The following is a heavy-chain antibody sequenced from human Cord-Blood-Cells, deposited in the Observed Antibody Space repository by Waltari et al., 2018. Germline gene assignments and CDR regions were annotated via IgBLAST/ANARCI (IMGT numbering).Heavy chain of an antibody. CDR2: ISYDGSNK. J-gene: IGHJ3*02. Sequence: QVQLVESGGGVVQPGRSLRLSCAASGFTFSRYGLPWVRRDPGKGLEWVAVISYDGSNKYYADSVKGRFTIARDNSKNTLYLQMNSLRAEDTAVYYCAKDPAELLWFGESRYIWGQGTMVTVSS. CDR3: AKDPAELLWFGESRYI. V-gene: IGHV3-30*18. D-gene: IGHD3-10*01. CDR1: GFTFSRYG.